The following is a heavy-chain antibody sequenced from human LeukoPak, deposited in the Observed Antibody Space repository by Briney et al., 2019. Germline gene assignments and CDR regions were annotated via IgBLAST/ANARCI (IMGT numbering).Heavy chain of an antibody. Sequence: GGSLRLSCAASGFTFSSYEMNWVRQAPGKGLEWVSYISSSGSTIYYADSVKGRFTISRDNSKNTLYLQMNTLRAEDTAVYFCAKDPWSGGSFGVHWGQGTLVTVSS. CDR2: ISSSGSTI. V-gene: IGHV3-48*03. D-gene: IGHD2-15*01. CDR3: AKDPWSGGSFGVH. CDR1: GFTFSSYE. J-gene: IGHJ4*02.